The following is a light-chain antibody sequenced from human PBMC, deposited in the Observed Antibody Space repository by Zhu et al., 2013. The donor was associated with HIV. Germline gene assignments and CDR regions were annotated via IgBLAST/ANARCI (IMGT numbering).Light chain of an antibody. V-gene: IGKV1-13*02. J-gene: IGKJ2*04. Sequence: AIQLTQSPSSLSASVGDSVTITCRAGQGISSALAWYRQKPGGSPEFLIHDASTLESGVPSRFIGSGSGTEFALTITSLQPEDFATYFCQQAKSLPCSFGQGTKL. CDR3: QQAKSLPCS. CDR2: DAS. CDR1: QGISSA.